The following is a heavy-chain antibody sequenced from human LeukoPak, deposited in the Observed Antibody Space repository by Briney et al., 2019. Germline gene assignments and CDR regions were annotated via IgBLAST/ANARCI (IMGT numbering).Heavy chain of an antibody. D-gene: IGHD2-15*01. CDR1: GYSFTSYW. J-gene: IGHJ4*02. Sequence: GESLKISCKGSGYSFTSYWIGWVRQMPGKGLEWMGIIYPGDSDTRYSPSFQGQATISADESISTAYLQWSSLKASDTAMYYCARTVVVAASGIGNDYWGQGTLVTVSS. V-gene: IGHV5-51*01. CDR3: ARTVVVAASGIGNDY. CDR2: IYPGDSDT.